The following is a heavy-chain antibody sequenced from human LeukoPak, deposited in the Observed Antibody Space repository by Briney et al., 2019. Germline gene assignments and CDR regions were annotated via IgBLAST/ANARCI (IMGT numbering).Heavy chain of an antibody. Sequence: GGSLRLSCVASGFTFSGHSMHWVLQAPGKGVEWVSSISSSRNYIYYADSVKGLFTISRDNAKNSLYLQMNSLRAEDTAVYYCARDSGLGGYWGQGTLVTVSS. CDR3: ARDSGLGGY. CDR2: ISSSRNYI. D-gene: IGHD5-12*01. CDR1: GFTFSGHS. V-gene: IGHV3-21*01. J-gene: IGHJ4*02.